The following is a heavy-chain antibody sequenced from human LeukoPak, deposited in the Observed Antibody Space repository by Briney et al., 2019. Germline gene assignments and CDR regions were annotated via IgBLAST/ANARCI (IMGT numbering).Heavy chain of an antibody. V-gene: IGHV1-18*01. CDR2: ISAYNGNT. D-gene: IGHD2-2*01. CDR1: GYTFTSYG. Sequence: GASVKVSCKASGYTFTSYGISWVRQAPGQGLEWMGWISAYNGNTNYAQKFQGRVTITADKSTSTAYMELSSLRSEDTAVYYCASLDGERYCSSTSWYEYRYNWFDPWGQGTLVTVSS. CDR3: ASLDGERYCSSTSWYEYRYNWFDP. J-gene: IGHJ5*02.